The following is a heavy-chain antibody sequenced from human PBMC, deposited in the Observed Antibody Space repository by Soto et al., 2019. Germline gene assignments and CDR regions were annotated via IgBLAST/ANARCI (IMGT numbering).Heavy chain of an antibody. D-gene: IGHD5-12*01. J-gene: IGHJ4*02. Sequence: GGSLRLSCAASGFTVGTNYLTWVRQAPGKGLEWVSIIYSSGSAYYADSVKGRFTISRDNSKNTLYLQMNSLRAEDTAVYYCARGLRWLDYWGQGTLVTVSS. CDR2: IYSSGSA. CDR3: ARGLRWLDY. CDR1: GFTVGTNY. V-gene: IGHV3-53*01.